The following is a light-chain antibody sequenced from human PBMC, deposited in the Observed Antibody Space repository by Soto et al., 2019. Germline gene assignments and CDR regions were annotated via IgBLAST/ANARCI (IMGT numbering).Light chain of an antibody. J-gene: IGLJ2*01. CDR2: EVA. V-gene: IGLV2-23*02. CDR3: CSYTSTNTVV. Sequence: QSALTQPASVSGSPGQSITISCTGTSSDVGSYDLVSWCQQRPGRAPRLMIFEVAKRPSGISTRFSGSKSGNTASLTISGLQAVDEADYFCCSYTSTNTVVFGGGTKLTVL. CDR1: SSDVGSYDL.